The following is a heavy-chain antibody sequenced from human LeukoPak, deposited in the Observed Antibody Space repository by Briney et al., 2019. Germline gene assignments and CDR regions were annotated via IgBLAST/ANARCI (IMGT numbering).Heavy chain of an antibody. CDR1: GGSISSGSYY. J-gene: IGHJ5*02. V-gene: IGHV4-61*02. Sequence: SQTLSLTCTVSGGSISSGSYYWSWIRQPAGKGLEWIGRIYTSGSTNYNRSLKSRVTISVDTSKNQLSLKLSSVTAADTAVYYCARDLGILWFDPWGQGTLVTVSS. CDR3: ARDLGILWFDP. D-gene: IGHD1-1*01. CDR2: IYTSGST.